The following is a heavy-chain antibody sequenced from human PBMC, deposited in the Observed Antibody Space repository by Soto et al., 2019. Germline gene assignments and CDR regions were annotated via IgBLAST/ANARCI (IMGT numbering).Heavy chain of an antibody. CDR2: ISAYNGNT. D-gene: IGHD2-8*01. CDR3: AGLGYCTNGVCFDGFDY. CDR1: GYTFTSYG. J-gene: IGHJ4*02. V-gene: IGHV1-18*04. Sequence: QVPLVQSGAEVKKPGASVKVSCKASGYTFTSYGISWVRQAPGQGLEWMGWISAYNGNTNYAQKLQGRVTMTTDTSTSTAYMELRSLRSDDTAVYYCAGLGYCTNGVCFDGFDYWGQGTLVTVSS.